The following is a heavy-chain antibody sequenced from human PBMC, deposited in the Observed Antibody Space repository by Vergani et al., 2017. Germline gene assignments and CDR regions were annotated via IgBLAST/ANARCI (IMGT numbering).Heavy chain of an antibody. J-gene: IGHJ6*03. CDR3: ARVNTETNGHLYYYYYMDV. CDR2: IDHTGRP. D-gene: IGHD4-11*01. CDR1: GGSFTSYH. V-gene: IGHV4-34*10. Sequence: QVQLKESGPGLVKPSETLSLTCVVNGGSFTSYHWTWIRQSPGEGLEWVGDIDHTGRPDYNPSLKSRLTMSVDKSRNQFSLTLNSVTATDTAIYFCARVNTETNGHLYYYYYMDVWGQGTAVTVS.